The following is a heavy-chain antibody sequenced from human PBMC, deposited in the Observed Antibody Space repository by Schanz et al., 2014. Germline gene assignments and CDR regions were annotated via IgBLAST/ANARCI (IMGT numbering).Heavy chain of an antibody. CDR2: ISYDGNNE. D-gene: IGHD2-8*02. CDR1: GFTFSSYG. CDR3: AKDTGYCHGGACYCFEY. J-gene: IGHJ4*02. Sequence: QVQLVESGGGVVQPGRSRRLSCEASGFTFSSYGMHWVRQAPGKGLEWVAVISYDGNNEDYADSVNGRFSISRDNSQNTLYLQMDSLRPEDTAVYFCAKDTGYCHGGACYCFEYWGLGILVTVSS. V-gene: IGHV3-30*18.